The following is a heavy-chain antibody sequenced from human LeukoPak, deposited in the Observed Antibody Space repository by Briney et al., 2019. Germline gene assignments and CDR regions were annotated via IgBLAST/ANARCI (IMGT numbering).Heavy chain of an antibody. CDR3: ARHIEAAVYCFDY. J-gene: IGHJ4*02. V-gene: IGHV1-2*02. Sequence: PKASVKVSCKASGYTFTDYYLHWVRQAPGQGLEWMGWINPNSGGTIYAQKFQGRVTMTRDTSISTAYMELSRLRSDDSAVYYCARHIEAAVYCFDYSGQGALVTVSS. CDR2: INPNSGGT. D-gene: IGHD6-13*01. CDR1: GYTFTDYY.